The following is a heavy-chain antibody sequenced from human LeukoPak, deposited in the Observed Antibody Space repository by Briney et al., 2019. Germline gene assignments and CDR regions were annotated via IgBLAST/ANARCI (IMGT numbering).Heavy chain of an antibody. D-gene: IGHD6-19*01. CDR3: AQDLAVAVAGTVA. CDR1: GFTFSSYG. CDR2: MWYDGSNK. Sequence: PGRSLRHSCAASGFTFSSYGMHWVRQAPGKGLESVAVMWYDGSNKYYADSVKGRFTISRDNSKNTLYLQMNSLRAEDTAVYYCAQDLAVAVAGTVAWGQGTLVTVSS. V-gene: IGHV3-33*06. J-gene: IGHJ5*02.